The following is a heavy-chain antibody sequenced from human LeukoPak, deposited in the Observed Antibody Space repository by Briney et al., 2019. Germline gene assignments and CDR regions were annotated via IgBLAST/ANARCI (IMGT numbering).Heavy chain of an antibody. CDR2: ILYDGSNE. CDR3: ARVRSRYIWGTPQWPFDT. J-gene: IGHJ3*02. CDR1: GFTFSGYA. D-gene: IGHD3-16*01. V-gene: IGHV3-30-3*01. Sequence: PGGSLRLSCAASGFTFSGYAMHWVRQTPGKGLEWVALILYDGSNEYYADSVKGRCTISRDNAKNSLYLQMNSLRPEDTALYYCARVRSRYIWGTPQWPFDTWGQGTMVTV.